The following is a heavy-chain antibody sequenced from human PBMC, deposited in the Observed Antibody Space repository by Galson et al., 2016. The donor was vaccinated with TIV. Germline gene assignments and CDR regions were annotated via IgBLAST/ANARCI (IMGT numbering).Heavy chain of an antibody. CDR2: TYYRSKWYN. CDR1: GDSVSSNSA. V-gene: IGHV6-1*01. CDR3: ARDRTQPGYCYNGMDV. D-gene: IGHD1/OR15-1a*01. Sequence: CAISGDSVSSNSAWNWIRQSPSRGLEWLGRTYYRSKWYNDYALSVKSRITINPDTSKNQFSLQLNSMTPEDTAVYYCARDRTQPGYCYNGMDVWGQGTTVTVSS. J-gene: IGHJ6*02.